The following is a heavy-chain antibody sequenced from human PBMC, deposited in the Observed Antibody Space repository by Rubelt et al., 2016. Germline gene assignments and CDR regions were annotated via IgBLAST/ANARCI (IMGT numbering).Heavy chain of an antibody. CDR3: ARDGRRIAAPQNFWFFDL. J-gene: IGHJ2*01. CDR2: LSNGGST. D-gene: IGHD6-13*01. CDR1: GGSISTFY. Sequence: VSGGSISTFYWTWIRQPPGRGLEWIGNLSNGGSTNYNPSLKSRVTMSVDTSKNQFSLTLTSVTAADTAVYYCARDGRRIAAPQNFWFFDLWGRGTLVTVSS. V-gene: IGHV4-59*01.